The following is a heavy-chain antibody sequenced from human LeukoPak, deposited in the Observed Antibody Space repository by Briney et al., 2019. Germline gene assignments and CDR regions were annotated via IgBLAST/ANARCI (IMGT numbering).Heavy chain of an antibody. CDR1: GGSFSSYY. V-gene: IGHV4-59*01. D-gene: IGHD3-22*01. Sequence: SSETLSLTCTVSGGSFSSYYWNWIRQPPGKGLEWVGYIYYSGSTNYNPSLKSRVTISVDTSKNQFSLKLSSVTAADTAVYYCARGADSSGYYSIFYFDYWGQGTLVTVSS. CDR2: IYYSGST. CDR3: ARGADSSGYYSIFYFDY. J-gene: IGHJ4*02.